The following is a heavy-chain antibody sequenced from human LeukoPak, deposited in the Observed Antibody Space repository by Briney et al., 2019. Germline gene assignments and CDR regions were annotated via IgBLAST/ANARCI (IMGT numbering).Heavy chain of an antibody. D-gene: IGHD4-17*01. Sequence: SETLSLTCTVSGGSISSHYWSWIRQPAGKGLEWIGRIYTSGSTNYNPSLKSRVTMSVDTSKNQFSLKLSSVTAADTAVYYCARETTYGDYEYYFDYWDQGTLVTVSS. CDR3: ARETTYGDYEYYFDY. CDR2: IYTSGST. CDR1: GGSISSHY. J-gene: IGHJ4*02. V-gene: IGHV4-4*07.